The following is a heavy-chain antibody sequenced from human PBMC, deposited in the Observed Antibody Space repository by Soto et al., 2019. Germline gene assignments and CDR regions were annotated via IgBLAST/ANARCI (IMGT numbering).Heavy chain of an antibody. CDR3: ARVYPSDTRYGYVGNNWFDP. Sequence: QVQLVQSGAEVKKPGASVKVSCNASGYTFTSYYMHWVRQAPGQGLEWMGIINPSGGSTSYAQKFQGRVTMTRDTSTSTVYMELSSLRSEDTAVYYCARVYPSDTRYGYVGNNWFDPWGQGTLVTVSS. CDR2: INPSGGST. J-gene: IGHJ5*02. V-gene: IGHV1-46*03. CDR1: GYTFTSYY. D-gene: IGHD5-18*01.